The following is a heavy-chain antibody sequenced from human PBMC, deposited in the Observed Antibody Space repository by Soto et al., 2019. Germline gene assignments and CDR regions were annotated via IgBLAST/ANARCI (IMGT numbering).Heavy chain of an antibody. CDR2: MSPYNGHT. V-gene: IGHV1-18*01. CDR1: GYPFTVFG. Sequence: QVQLMQSGPEVKKPGASVKVSCKASGYPFTVFGISWVRQAPGQGLEWMGWMSPYNGHTNYAQKLQGRVTMTPDTSTSTAYMELRGLRSDDTGVYYCARDPGGARGFDFWGQGTLVTVSS. J-gene: IGHJ5*01. D-gene: IGHD3-10*01. CDR3: ARDPGGARGFDF.